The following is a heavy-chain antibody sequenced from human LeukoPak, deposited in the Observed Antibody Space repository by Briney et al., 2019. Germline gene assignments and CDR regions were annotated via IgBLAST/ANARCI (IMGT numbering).Heavy chain of an antibody. CDR2: FSGSGGST. Sequence: GGSLRLSCAASGFTFSSYAMSWVRQAPGKGLECISGFSGSGGSTYYADSVKGRFTISRDNSKNTLYLQMNSLRAEDTAVYYCAIEEIYYYDSSGYWGQGTLVTVSS. D-gene: IGHD3-22*01. CDR1: GFTFSSYA. V-gene: IGHV3-23*01. CDR3: AIEEIYYYDSSGY. J-gene: IGHJ4*02.